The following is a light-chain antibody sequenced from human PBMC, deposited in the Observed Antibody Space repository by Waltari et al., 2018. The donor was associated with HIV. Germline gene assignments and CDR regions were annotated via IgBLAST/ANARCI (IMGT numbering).Light chain of an antibody. CDR1: QSINVW. V-gene: IGKV1-5*03. J-gene: IGKJ4*01. Sequence: DIQMTQSPSTLSASVGDRVTITCRASQSINVWLAWYQQKPGKAPKLLIYEASSLEGGVPSRFSGSGSGTEFTLTISSLQPDDFATYYCQQYSSYSPLTFGGGTKVEIK. CDR3: QQYSSYSPLT. CDR2: EAS.